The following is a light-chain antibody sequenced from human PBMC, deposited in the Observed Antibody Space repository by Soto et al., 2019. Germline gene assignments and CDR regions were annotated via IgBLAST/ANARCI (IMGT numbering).Light chain of an antibody. CDR1: QSVSSN. CDR2: GAS. V-gene: IGKV3-15*01. Sequence: EIVMTHSPATLSVSPGERATLSCRASQSVSSNLAWYQQKPGQAPRLLIYGASTRATGIPARFSGSGSGTEFTLTISSLQSEDFAVFYCHQYNDWPPAFGQGTKVDIK. CDR3: HQYNDWPPA. J-gene: IGKJ1*01.